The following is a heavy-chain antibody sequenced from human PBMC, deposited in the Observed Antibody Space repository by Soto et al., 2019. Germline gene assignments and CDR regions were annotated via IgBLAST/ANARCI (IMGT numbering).Heavy chain of an antibody. V-gene: IGHV3-49*03. Sequence: EVHLVESGGGLIQPGRSLGLSCTPSGFTFPDYGVSWFRQAPGKGLEWLGFIRSRPYGGTTEYAASVEGRFTISRDNSEGIAYLQMNSLKTEDTAVYYCAKKFDYGDYPFYFDYWGQGTLVTVSS. CDR1: GFTFPDYG. D-gene: IGHD4-17*01. J-gene: IGHJ4*02. CDR2: IRSRPYGGTT. CDR3: AKKFDYGDYPFYFDY.